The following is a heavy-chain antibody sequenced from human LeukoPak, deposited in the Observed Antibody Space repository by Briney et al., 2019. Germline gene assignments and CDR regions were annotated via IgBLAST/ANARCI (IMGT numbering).Heavy chain of an antibody. CDR1: GFTFSSYW. D-gene: IGHD5-18*01. CDR3: ARGGIYSYKPFDY. CDR2: INSNGSSI. V-gene: IGHV3-74*01. J-gene: IGHJ4*02. Sequence: GGSLRPSCAASGFTFSSYWMHWVRQAPRKGLVWVSRINSNGSSISYADSVKGRFTISRDNAKDTLYLQMNSLRAEDTAVYYCARGGIYSYKPFDYWGQGTLVTVSS.